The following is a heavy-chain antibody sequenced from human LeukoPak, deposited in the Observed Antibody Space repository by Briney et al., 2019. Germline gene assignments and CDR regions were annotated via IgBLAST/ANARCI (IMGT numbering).Heavy chain of an antibody. D-gene: IGHD3-10*01. Sequence: PGGSLRLSCAASGFTFSSYWMSWVRQAPGKGLEWVANIKQDGSEKYYVDSVKGRFTISRDNAKNSLYLQMNSLRAEDTAVYYCARDLGTGSFREEVYYDYWGQGTLVTVSS. V-gene: IGHV3-7*01. CDR3: ARDLGTGSFREEVYYDY. J-gene: IGHJ4*02. CDR2: IKQDGSEK. CDR1: GFTFSSYW.